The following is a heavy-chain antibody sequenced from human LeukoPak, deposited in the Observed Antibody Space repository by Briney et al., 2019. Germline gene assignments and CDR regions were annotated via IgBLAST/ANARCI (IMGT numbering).Heavy chain of an antibody. CDR1: GYTFTSYG. CDR3: ARDRYGSGSYCRF. V-gene: IGHV1-18*04. CDR2: ISVYNGNT. J-gene: IGHJ4*02. D-gene: IGHD3-10*01. Sequence: ASVKVSCKASGYTFTSYGINWMRQAPGQGLEWMGWISVYNGNTNYAQNVQDRVTMTTDTSTSTAYMELRSLRSDDTAVYYCARDRYGSGSYCRFWGQGTLVTVSS.